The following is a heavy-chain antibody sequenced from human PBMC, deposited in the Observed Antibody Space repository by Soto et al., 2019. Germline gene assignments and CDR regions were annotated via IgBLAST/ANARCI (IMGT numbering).Heavy chain of an antibody. CDR1: GFRFSTYS. CDR3: ARDDSPKSVVL. J-gene: IGHJ1*01. V-gene: IGHV3-21*02. Sequence: DVQLVESGGGLVQPAGSLRLSCAASGFRFSTYSMGWVRQAPGQGLEWVSSISSGGDYTYYADSVKGRFTIFRDNAKNSLYLQMNNLRFDDSAMYYCARDDSPKSVVLWGQGTLVTVSS. CDR2: ISSGGDYT. D-gene: IGHD2-15*01.